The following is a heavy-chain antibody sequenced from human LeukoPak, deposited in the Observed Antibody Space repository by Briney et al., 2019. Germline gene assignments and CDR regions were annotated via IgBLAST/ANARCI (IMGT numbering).Heavy chain of an antibody. D-gene: IGHD2-2*01. Sequence: GGSLRLSCAASGFTFSNAWMSWVRQAPGKGLEWVGRIKSKTDGGTTDYAAPVKGRFTISRDDSKNTLYLQMNSLKTEDTAVYYCTTVVVPAASRYYYYYYGMDVWAKGPRSPSP. V-gene: IGHV3-15*01. CDR2: IKSKTDGGTT. CDR3: TTVVVPAASRYYYYYYGMDV. J-gene: IGHJ6*02. CDR1: GFTFSNAW.